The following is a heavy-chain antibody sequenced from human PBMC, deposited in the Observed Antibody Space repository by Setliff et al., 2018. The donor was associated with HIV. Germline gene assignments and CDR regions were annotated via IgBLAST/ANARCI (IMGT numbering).Heavy chain of an antibody. D-gene: IGHD6-19*01. CDR2: INHSGST. J-gene: IGHJ4*02. V-gene: IGHV4-34*01. Sequence: SETLSLTCAVYGGSLSDHYWSWIRQPPGRGLEWIGEINHSGSTNYNPSLRSRVSISVDTSKNQFSLRLSSVTAADTAVYYCARDPSSSGWSEGLYYFDSWGRGTLVTVSS. CDR3: ARDPSSSGWSEGLYYFDS. CDR1: GGSLSDHY.